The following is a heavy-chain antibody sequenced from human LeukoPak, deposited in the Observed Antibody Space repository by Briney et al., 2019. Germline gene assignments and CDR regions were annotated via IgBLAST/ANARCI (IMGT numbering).Heavy chain of an antibody. CDR3: TSGLFDH. V-gene: IGHV3-9*01. J-gene: IGHJ4*02. D-gene: IGHD3-3*01. CDR1: GFTFDDYA. Sequence: PGGSLRLSCAASGFTFDDYAMHWVRQAPGKGLEWVSGISWNSGSIGYADSVKGRFTISRDNAKNSLYLQMNSLRAEDTALYYCTSGLFDHWGQGALVTVSS. CDR2: ISWNSGSI.